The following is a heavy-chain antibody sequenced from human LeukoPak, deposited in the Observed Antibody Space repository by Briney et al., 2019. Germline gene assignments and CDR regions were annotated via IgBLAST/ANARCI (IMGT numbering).Heavy chain of an antibody. V-gene: IGHV3-49*04. Sequence: PGGSLRLSCTASGFTFGDYAMSWVRQAPGKGLEWLGFIRSKAYGGTTEYAASVKGRFTISRDDSKSIAYLQMNSLKTEDTAVYYCTRNFWSGYYGYYYYYGMDVWGQGTTVTVSS. CDR1: GFTFGDYA. CDR3: TRNFWSGYYGYYYYYGMDV. CDR2: IRSKAYGGTT. D-gene: IGHD3-3*01. J-gene: IGHJ6*02.